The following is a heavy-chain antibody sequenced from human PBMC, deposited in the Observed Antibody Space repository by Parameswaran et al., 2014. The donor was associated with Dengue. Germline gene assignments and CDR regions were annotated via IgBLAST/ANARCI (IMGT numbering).Heavy chain of an antibody. J-gene: IGHJ4*02. CDR2: INHSGST. V-gene: IGHV4-34*01. Sequence: RWIRQPPGKGLEWIGEINHSGSTNYNPSLKSRLTISVDTSKNQVSLKLRSVTAADTAVYYCARGRMGSTWFDYWGQGTLVTVSS. CDR3: ARGRMGSTWFDY. D-gene: IGHD6-13*01.